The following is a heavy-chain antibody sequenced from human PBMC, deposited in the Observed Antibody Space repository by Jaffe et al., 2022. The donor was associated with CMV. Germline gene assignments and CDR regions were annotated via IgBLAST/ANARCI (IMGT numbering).Heavy chain of an antibody. J-gene: IGHJ3*02. CDR2: LWYDGSNK. Sequence: QVQLMESGGGVVQPGRSLRLSCAASGFTFSDYGMHWVRQAPGKGLEWVAFLWYDGSNKYHADSVKGRFTISRDNSKNTLYLQMNSLRAEDTAVYYCARGLVGAFDIWGQGTMVTVSS. D-gene: IGHD6-19*01. CDR3: ARGLVGAFDI. CDR1: GFTFSDYG. V-gene: IGHV3-33*01.